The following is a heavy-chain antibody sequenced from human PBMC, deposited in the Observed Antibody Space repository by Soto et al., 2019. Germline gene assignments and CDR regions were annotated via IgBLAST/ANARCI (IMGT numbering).Heavy chain of an antibody. CDR3: AKDWIVVVLDVFDI. CDR1: GVTCSSHA. J-gene: IGHJ3*02. D-gene: IGHD3-22*01. V-gene: IGHV3-23*01. Sequence: WGPQRVSCAASGVTCSSHAMSWIRQAPGKVLEWVLAISGSGGSTYYADSVKGRFTISRDNSKNARYLQMNSLRAEVTAVYYCAKDWIVVVLDVFDILRQGTMVTVSS. CDR2: ISGSGGST.